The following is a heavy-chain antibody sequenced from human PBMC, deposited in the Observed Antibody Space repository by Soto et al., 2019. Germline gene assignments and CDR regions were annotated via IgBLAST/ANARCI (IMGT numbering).Heavy chain of an antibody. Sequence: QVQLVQSGAEVKESGASVKVSCKASGYTFTGYYIHWVRQAPGQGFAWVGEISPKSGGTRYAQKFQGRVTMTKDTSITTVYMELSNLSPDDTAVYYCGRGRSGELVVFYWGQGTLVTVHS. CDR2: ISPKSGGT. J-gene: IGHJ4*02. CDR1: GYTFTGYY. V-gene: IGHV1-2*02. D-gene: IGHD1-7*01. CDR3: GRGRSGELVVFY.